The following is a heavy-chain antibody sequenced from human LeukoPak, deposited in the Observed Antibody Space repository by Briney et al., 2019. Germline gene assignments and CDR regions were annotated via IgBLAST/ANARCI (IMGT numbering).Heavy chain of an antibody. J-gene: IGHJ5*02. V-gene: IGHV5-51*01. CDR2: IYPGDSDT. CDR3: ARRLGYCSSTSRYGFDP. Sequence: GESLKISCKGSGYSFTSYWIGWVRQMPGKGLEWMGIIYPGDSDTRYSPSFQGQVTISADKSISTAYLQWSSLKASDTAMYYCARRLGYCSSTSRYGFDPWGQGTLVTVSS. CDR1: GYSFTSYW. D-gene: IGHD2-2*01.